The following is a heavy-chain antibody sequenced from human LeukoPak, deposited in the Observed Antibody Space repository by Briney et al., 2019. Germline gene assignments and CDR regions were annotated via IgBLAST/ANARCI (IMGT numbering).Heavy chain of an antibody. CDR3: VRAVVVVAAMINWFDP. CDR2: IYYSGST. V-gene: IGHV4-39*07. CDR1: GGSISSSSYY. D-gene: IGHD2-15*01. J-gene: IGHJ5*02. Sequence: SETLSLTCTVSGGSISSSSYYWGWIRQPPGKGLEWIGSIYYSGSTYYNPFLKSRVTISVDTSKNQFSLKLSSVTAADTAVYYCVRAVVVVAAMINWFDPWGQGTLVTVSS.